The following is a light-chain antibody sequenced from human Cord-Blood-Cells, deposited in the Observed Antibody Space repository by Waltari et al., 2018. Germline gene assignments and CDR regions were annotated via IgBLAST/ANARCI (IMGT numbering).Light chain of an antibody. CDR1: SSDVGGYNY. CDR2: DVS. V-gene: IGLV2-14*03. Sequence: SALTPPASVSGSPGQSLPISCTGTSSDVGGYNYVSWYQQHPGKAPKLMIYDVSNRPSGVSNRFSGSKSGNTASLTISGLQAEDEADYYCSSYTSSSTYVFGTGTNVTVL. CDR3: SSYTSSSTYV. J-gene: IGLJ1*01.